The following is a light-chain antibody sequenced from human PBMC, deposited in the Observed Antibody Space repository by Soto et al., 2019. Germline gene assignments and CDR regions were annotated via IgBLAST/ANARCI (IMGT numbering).Light chain of an antibody. Sequence: DIQMTQSPSTLSASVGYRVTITCRASQSISSWLAWYQQKPGKAPKVLIFDASSLESGVPSRFSGSGSATEFTLTISSLQPDDFATYYCQQYSTYPWTFGQGTTVDIK. J-gene: IGKJ1*01. CDR2: DAS. CDR3: QQYSTYPWT. CDR1: QSISSW. V-gene: IGKV1-5*01.